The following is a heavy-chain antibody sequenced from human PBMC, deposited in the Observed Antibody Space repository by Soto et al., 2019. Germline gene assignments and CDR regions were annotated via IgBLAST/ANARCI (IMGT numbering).Heavy chain of an antibody. CDR2: IWYDGSNK. V-gene: IGHV3-33*01. CDR1: GFTFSSYG. Sequence: QVQLVESGGGVVQPGRSLRLSCAASGFTFSSYGMHWVRQAPGKGLEWVAVIWYDGSNKYYADSVKGRFTISRDNSKNTLYLQMNSLRAEDTAVYYCARDGGGYCSGGSCFDAFDIWGQGTMVTVSS. CDR3: ARDGGGYCSGGSCFDAFDI. D-gene: IGHD2-15*01. J-gene: IGHJ3*02.